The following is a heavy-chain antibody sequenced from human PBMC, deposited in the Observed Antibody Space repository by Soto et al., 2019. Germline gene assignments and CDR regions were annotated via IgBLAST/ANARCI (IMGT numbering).Heavy chain of an antibody. CDR3: ATGLRFLEWLLNY. Sequence: SVKVSCKACGYTLSELSMYWLRQYPGKGLEWMGGFDPEDGETIYAQKFQGRVTMTEDTSTDTAYMELSSLRSEDTAVYYCATGLRFLEWLLNYWGQGTLVPVSS. J-gene: IGHJ4*02. CDR1: GYTLSELS. D-gene: IGHD3-3*01. CDR2: FDPEDGET. V-gene: IGHV1-24*01.